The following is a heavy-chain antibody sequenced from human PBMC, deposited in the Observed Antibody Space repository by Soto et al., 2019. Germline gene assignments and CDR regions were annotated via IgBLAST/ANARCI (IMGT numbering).Heavy chain of an antibody. Sequence: GGSLRLSFAASGFTFSGYSMNWVRQSPGKGLEWVSSISSSSSYIYYADSVKGRFTISRDNAKNSLYLQMNSLRAEDTAVYYCARVGGGYQLLHAFDIWGQGTMVTVSS. CDR2: ISSSSSYI. CDR3: ARVGGGYQLLHAFDI. CDR1: GFTFSGYS. J-gene: IGHJ3*02. D-gene: IGHD2-2*01. V-gene: IGHV3-21*01.